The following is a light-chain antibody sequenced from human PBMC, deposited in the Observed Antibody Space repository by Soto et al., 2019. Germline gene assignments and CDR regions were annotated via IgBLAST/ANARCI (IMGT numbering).Light chain of an antibody. V-gene: IGKV1-33*01. CDR2: DAS. CDR3: QQYDSLRPST. CDR1: QDISNY. J-gene: IGKJ2*01. Sequence: DIQMTQSPSSLSASVGDRVTITCQASQDISNYLNWYQQKPGKAPKLLIYDASNLETGVPSRFSGSGSGTDFTFPISSLQPQDIATYHCQQYDSLRPSTFGQGTKLEIK.